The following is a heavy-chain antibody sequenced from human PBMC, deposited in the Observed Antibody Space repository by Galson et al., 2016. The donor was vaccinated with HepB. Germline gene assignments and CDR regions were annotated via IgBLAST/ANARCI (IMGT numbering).Heavy chain of an antibody. V-gene: IGHV3-30-3*01. Sequence: SLRLSCAVSGFTFSTYAMHWVRQAPGKGLEWVAVISYDGSNEFYADSVKGRFTISRDNSMHTLYLQMTSLRLDDTAVYYCARTTAQYHQLRPFDFWGQGTLVTFSS. CDR2: ISYDGSNE. D-gene: IGHD2-2*01. J-gene: IGHJ4*02. CDR1: GFTFSTYA. CDR3: ARTTAQYHQLRPFDF.